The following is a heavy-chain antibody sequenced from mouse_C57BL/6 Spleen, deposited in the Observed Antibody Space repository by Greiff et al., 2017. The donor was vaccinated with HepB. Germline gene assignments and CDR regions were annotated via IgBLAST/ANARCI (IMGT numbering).Heavy chain of an antibody. Sequence: QVQLQQSGAELVRPGTSVKVSCKASGYAFTNYLIEWVKQRPGQGLEWIGVINPGSGGTNYNEKFKGKATLTADKSSSTAYMQLSSLTSEDSAVCFCARGYGSSSDFHYWGQGTTLTVSS. CDR3: ARGYGSSSDFHY. CDR1: GYAFTNYL. D-gene: IGHD1-1*01. V-gene: IGHV1-54*01. J-gene: IGHJ2*01. CDR2: INPGSGGT.